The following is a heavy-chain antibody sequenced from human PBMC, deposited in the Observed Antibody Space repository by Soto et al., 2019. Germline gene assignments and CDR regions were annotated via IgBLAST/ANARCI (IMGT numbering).Heavy chain of an antibody. D-gene: IGHD3-22*01. CDR2: ISSSGSTI. CDR3: ASRDGNDYDSSGYYYDYYGMDV. J-gene: IGHJ6*02. CDR1: GFTFSDYY. Sequence: QVQLVESGGGLVKPGGSLRLSCAASGFTFSDYYMSWIRQAPGKGLEWVSYISSSGSTIYYADSVKGRFTISRDNVKNPLLLKMNSLRPEDTAVYYCASRDGNDYDSSGYYYDYYGMDVWGQGATVTVSS. V-gene: IGHV3-11*01.